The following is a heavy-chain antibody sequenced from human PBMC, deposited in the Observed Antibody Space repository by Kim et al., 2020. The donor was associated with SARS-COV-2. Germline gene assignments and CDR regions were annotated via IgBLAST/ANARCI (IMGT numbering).Heavy chain of an antibody. CDR3: ARFPRVCERFLEWCSLYYYYGMDV. J-gene: IGHJ6*02. CDR2: INTNTGNP. Sequence: ASVKVSCKASGYTFTSYAMNWVRQAPGQGLEWMGWINTNTGNPTYAQGFTGRFVFSLDTSVSTAYLQISSLKAEDTAVYYCARFPRVCERFLEWCSLYYYYGMDVWGQGTTVTVSS. D-gene: IGHD3-3*01. V-gene: IGHV7-4-1*02. CDR1: GYTFTSYA.